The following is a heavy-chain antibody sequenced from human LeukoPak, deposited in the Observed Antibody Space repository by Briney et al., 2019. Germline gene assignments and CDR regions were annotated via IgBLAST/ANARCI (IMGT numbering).Heavy chain of an antibody. CDR3: ARTTLRAFDI. V-gene: IGHV1-46*01. D-gene: IGHD3-16*01. Sequence: GASMKVSCKASGYTFTSYCMHWVRQAPGQGLEWMGIINPSGGSTSYAQKFQGRVTMSRDMSTSTVYMELSSLRSEDTAVYYCARTTLRAFDIWGQGTMVTVSS. CDR1: GYTFTSYC. J-gene: IGHJ3*02. CDR2: INPSGGST.